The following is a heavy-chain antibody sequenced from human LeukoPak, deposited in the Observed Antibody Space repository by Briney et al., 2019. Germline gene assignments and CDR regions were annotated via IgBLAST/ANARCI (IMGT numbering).Heavy chain of an antibody. CDR2: ISGSSGTT. CDR3: AKGLGAPTDY. Sequence: GGTLRLSCAASGFTFRTYGLSWVRQARGKGLEWVSVISGSSGTTHYADSVKGRFTISRDNSKNTLYLQMNSLRAEDTAVYYCAKGLGAPTDYWGQGTLVTVSS. CDR1: GFTFRTYG. J-gene: IGHJ4*02. V-gene: IGHV3-23*01. D-gene: IGHD1-26*01.